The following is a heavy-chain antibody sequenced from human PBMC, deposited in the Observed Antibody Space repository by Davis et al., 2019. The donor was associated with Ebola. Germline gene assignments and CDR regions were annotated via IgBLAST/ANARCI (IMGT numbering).Heavy chain of an antibody. D-gene: IGHD2-8*01. Sequence: SETLSLTCAVYGASFSGYYWSWIRQPPGKGLEWIGEMNRDGGTNYNPSLESRVTISSDMSKKQFSLKLNSVTAADTAVYYCHLVYAMGFDYWGQGTLVTVSS. CDR2: MNRDGGT. CDR3: HLVYAMGFDY. J-gene: IGHJ4*02. CDR1: GASFSGYY. V-gene: IGHV4-34*01.